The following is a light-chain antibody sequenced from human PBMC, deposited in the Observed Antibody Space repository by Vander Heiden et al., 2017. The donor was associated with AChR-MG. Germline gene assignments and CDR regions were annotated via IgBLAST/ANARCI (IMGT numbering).Light chain of an antibody. CDR2: SNN. Sequence: QSVLTQPPSASGPPGQRVTISWSGSSSNIGSNTVNWYQQLPGTAPKLLIYSNNQRPSGVPDRFSGSKSGTSASLAISGLQSEDEADYYCAAWDDSLNGRVFGGGTKLTV. V-gene: IGLV1-44*01. CDR3: AAWDDSLNGRV. J-gene: IGLJ3*02. CDR1: SSNIGSNT.